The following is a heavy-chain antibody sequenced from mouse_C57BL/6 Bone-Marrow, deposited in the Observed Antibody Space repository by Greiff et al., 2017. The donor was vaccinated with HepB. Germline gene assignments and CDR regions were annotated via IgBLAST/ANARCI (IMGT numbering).Heavy chain of an antibody. CDR1: GYTFTSYG. D-gene: IGHD2-14*01. V-gene: IGHV1-81*01. J-gene: IGHJ1*03. CDR2: IYPRSGNT. CDR3: ARADRWYFDV. Sequence: VKLQQSGAELARPGASVKLSCKASGYTFTSYGISWVKQRTGQGLEWIGEIYPRSGNTYYYEKFKGKATLTADKSSSTAYMELRSLTSEDSAVYFCARADRWYFDVWGTGTTVTVTS.